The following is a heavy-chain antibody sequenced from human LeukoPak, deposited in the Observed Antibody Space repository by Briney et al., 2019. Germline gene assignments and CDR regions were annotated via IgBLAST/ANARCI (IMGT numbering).Heavy chain of an antibody. D-gene: IGHD3-16*01. CDR2: IKQDGSEK. Sequence: GGSLRLSCAASGFSFSTYGMHWVRQAPGKGLEWVANIKQDGSEKYYVDSVKGRFTISRDNAKNSLYLQMNSLRAEDTAVYYCARDMITTEDAFDIWGQGTMVTVSS. CDR3: ARDMITTEDAFDI. J-gene: IGHJ3*02. V-gene: IGHV3-7*01. CDR1: GFSFSTYG.